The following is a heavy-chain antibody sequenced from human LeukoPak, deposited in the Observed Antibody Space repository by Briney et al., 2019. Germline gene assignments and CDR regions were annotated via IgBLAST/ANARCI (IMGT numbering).Heavy chain of an antibody. V-gene: IGHV4-4*07. CDR2: IYTSGST. Sequence: PSETLSLTCTVSGGSISSYYCSWIRQPAGKGLEWIGRIYTSGSTNYNPSLKSRVTMSVDTSKNQFSLKLSSVTAADTAVYYCAADVAVAGQRGFDYWGQGTLVTVSS. J-gene: IGHJ4*02. CDR3: AADVAVAGQRGFDY. CDR1: GGSISSYY. D-gene: IGHD6-19*01.